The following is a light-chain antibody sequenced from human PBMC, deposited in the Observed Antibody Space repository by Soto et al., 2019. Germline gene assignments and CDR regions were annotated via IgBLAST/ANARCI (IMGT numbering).Light chain of an antibody. V-gene: IGKV1-33*01. CDR1: RDIAHY. CDR2: DAS. Sequence: DIQLTQSPSSLSASVGDRITITCQASRDIAHYLSWYQQKPGKAPQLLVYDASKLQTGVPSRFSGSASGTDFTFAISSLQPEDRATYFCQQDDDLPHTFGGGTKVEIK. CDR3: QQDDDLPHT. J-gene: IGKJ4*01.